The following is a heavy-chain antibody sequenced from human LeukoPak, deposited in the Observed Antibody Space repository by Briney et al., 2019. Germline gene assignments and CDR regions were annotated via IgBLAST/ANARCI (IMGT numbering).Heavy chain of an antibody. V-gene: IGHV3-13*01. Sequence: GGSLRLSCAASGFSFNSYDMHWGRQARGKGLEWVGAIGTGGDTYYADSVKGRFTISRENAKKTLYLQMDCLRAGDTAVYYYARDRGYDFWSGSFDLWGRGTLVTVSS. J-gene: IGHJ2*01. CDR1: GFSFNSYD. D-gene: IGHD3-3*01. CDR2: IGTGGDT. CDR3: ARDRGYDFWSGSFDL.